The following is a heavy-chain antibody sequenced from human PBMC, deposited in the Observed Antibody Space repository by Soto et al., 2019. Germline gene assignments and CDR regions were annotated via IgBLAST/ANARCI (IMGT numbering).Heavy chain of an antibody. J-gene: IGHJ6*02. Sequence: SETLSLTCTVSGGSISSYYWSWIRQPPGKGLEWIGYIYYSGSTNYNPSLKSRVTIPVDTSKNQFSLKLSSVTAADTAVYYCARDRRLTGMDVWGQGTTVTSP. CDR2: IYYSGST. CDR3: ARDRRLTGMDV. CDR1: GGSISSYY. V-gene: IGHV4-59*01. D-gene: IGHD4-17*01.